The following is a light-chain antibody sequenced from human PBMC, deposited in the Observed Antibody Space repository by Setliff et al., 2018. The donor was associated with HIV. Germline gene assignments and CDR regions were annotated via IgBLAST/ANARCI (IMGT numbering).Light chain of an antibody. CDR1: NNNLGSCNL. Sequence: QSALAQPASVSGSPGHSITISCTGSNNNLGSCNLVSWYQQLPGKAPKLLIHKDNKRPSGISNRFSGSKSGYTASLTISGLQADDEADYYCCSFAGSNIPYVFGTGTKVTVL. V-gene: IGLV2-23*01. J-gene: IGLJ1*01. CDR2: KDN. CDR3: CSFAGSNIPYV.